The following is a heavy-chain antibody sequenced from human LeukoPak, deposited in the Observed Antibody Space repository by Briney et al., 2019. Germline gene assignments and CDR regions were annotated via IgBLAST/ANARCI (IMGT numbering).Heavy chain of an antibody. D-gene: IGHD6-19*01. J-gene: IGHJ3*02. CDR3: ARHKYSSGWPPEGAFDI. V-gene: IGHV4-39*01. CDR1: DVSINSSY. CDR2: IYYSGST. Sequence: SETLSLTCSVSDVSINSSYWSWIRQPPRKGLEWIASIYYSGSTYYNPSLKSRVTISVDTSKNQFSLKLSSVTAADTAVYYCARHKYSSGWPPEGAFDIWGQGTMVTVSS.